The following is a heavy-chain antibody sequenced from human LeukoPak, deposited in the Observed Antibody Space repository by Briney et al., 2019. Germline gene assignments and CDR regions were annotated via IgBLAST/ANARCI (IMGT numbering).Heavy chain of an antibody. CDR2: IYSGGST. V-gene: IGHV3-66*01. Sequence: GGSLRLSCAASGFTVSSNYMSWVRQALGKGLEWVSVIYSGGSTYYADSVKGRFTISRDNSKNTLYLQINSLRAEDTAVYYCARGGSYLSAFDIWGQGTTVTVSS. CDR1: GFTVSSNY. D-gene: IGHD1-26*01. J-gene: IGHJ3*02. CDR3: ARGGSYLSAFDI.